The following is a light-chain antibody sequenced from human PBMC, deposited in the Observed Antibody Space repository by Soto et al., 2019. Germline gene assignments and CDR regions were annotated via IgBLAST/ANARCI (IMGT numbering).Light chain of an antibody. Sequence: DIVMTQSPDSLAVSLGERATIDCKSSQSVLYSSNNKNYLAWYQQKAGQPPKLLFYWASTRESGVPDRFSGSGSGTDFTLTISSLQAEDVAVYYCQQYYTTPLTFGGGTKVDIK. CDR1: QSVLYSSNNKNY. CDR2: WAS. V-gene: IGKV4-1*01. J-gene: IGKJ4*01. CDR3: QQYYTTPLT.